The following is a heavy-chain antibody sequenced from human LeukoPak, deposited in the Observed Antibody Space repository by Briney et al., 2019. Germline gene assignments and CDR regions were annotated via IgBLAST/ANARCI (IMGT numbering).Heavy chain of an antibody. V-gene: IGHV3-21*05. CDR2: ISSSSTFI. Sequence: GGSLRLSCAASGFPFSTYNMNWVRQAPGKGLEWVSYISSSSTFIKYADSVKGRFTTSRDNAKSSLFLQLSSLRVEDTAVYYRARDGGKGYESDHWGQGTLVTVSS. CDR3: ARDGGKGYESDH. D-gene: IGHD2-15*01. CDR1: GFPFSTYN. J-gene: IGHJ4*02.